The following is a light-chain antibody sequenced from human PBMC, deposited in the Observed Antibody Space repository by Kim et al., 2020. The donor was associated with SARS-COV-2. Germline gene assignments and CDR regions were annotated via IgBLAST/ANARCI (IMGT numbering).Light chain of an antibody. CDR1: QAISNS. V-gene: IGKV1-9*01. Sequence: IQLTQSPSSLSAFVGDRVTITCRASQAISNSLAWYQQKPGEAPKSLIRSASTLQSGVPSRFSGGGSGTDFTLTISSLQPEDFATYYCQQFNKCPRTFGPGTKVEIK. CDR2: SAS. CDR3: QQFNKCPRT. J-gene: IGKJ1*01.